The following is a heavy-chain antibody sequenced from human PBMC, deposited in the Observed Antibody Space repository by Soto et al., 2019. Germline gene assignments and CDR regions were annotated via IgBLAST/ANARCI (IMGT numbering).Heavy chain of an antibody. CDR3: ARDLVVVVVAATGPYGYGMDV. V-gene: IGHV4-30-4*01. J-gene: IGHJ6*02. Sequence: SSETLSLTCTVSGGSISSGDYYWSWIRQPPGKGLEWIGYIYYSGSTYYNPSLKSRVTISVDTSKNQFSLKLSSVTAADTAVYYCARDLVVVVVAATGPYGYGMDVWGQGTTVTVSS. D-gene: IGHD2-15*01. CDR1: GGSISSGDYY. CDR2: IYYSGST.